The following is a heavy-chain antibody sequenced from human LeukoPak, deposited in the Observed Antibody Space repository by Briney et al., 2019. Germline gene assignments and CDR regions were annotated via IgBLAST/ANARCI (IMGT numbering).Heavy chain of an antibody. J-gene: IGHJ4*02. D-gene: IGHD6-13*01. CDR2: IYYSGST. Sequence: PSETLSLTCTVSGGSISSSSYYWGWIRQPPGKGLEWIGSIYYSGSTYYNPSLKSRVTISVDTSKNQFSLKLSSVTAADTAVYYCARTPSDAAAFDYWGQGTLVTVSS. CDR3: ARTPSDAAAFDY. CDR1: GGSISSSSYY. V-gene: IGHV4-39*07.